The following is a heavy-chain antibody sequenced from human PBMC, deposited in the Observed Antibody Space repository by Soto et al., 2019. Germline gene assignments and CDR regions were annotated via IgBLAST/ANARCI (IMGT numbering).Heavy chain of an antibody. Sequence: PGGSLRLSCAASGFTFSSYGMHWVRQAPGKGLEWVAVISYDGSNKYYADSVEGRFTISRDNSKNTLYLQMNSLRAEDTAVYYCAKEEALWHRGYAFDIWGQGTMVTVSS. V-gene: IGHV3-30*18. D-gene: IGHD3-10*01. CDR1: GFTFSSYG. CDR2: ISYDGSNK. CDR3: AKEEALWHRGYAFDI. J-gene: IGHJ3*02.